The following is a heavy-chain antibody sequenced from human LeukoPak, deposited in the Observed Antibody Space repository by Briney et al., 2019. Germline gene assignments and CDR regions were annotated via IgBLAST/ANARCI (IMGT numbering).Heavy chain of an antibody. CDR1: GFPLRCYW. Sequence: GGAPRPPLAAPGFPLRCYWMPRGRPAPGKGLEWVAVISYDGSNKYYADSVKGRFTISRDNSKNTLYLQMNSLRAEDTAVYYCAKARRDYWGQGTLVTVSS. CDR3: AKARRDY. CDR2: ISYDGSNK. V-gene: IGHV3-30*18. D-gene: IGHD6-6*01. J-gene: IGHJ4*02.